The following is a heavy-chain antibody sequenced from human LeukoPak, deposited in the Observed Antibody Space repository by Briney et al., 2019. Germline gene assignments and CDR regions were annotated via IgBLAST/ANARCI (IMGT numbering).Heavy chain of an antibody. Sequence: PGGSLRLSCAASGFTFSGYAMTWVRQAPGKGLEWVSAISGRGGSTYYADSVKGRFTISRDNSKNTLYLQMNGLRAEDTAVYYCAKAPPDSYYYYYGMDVWGQGTTVTVSS. D-gene: IGHD5-18*01. CDR2: ISGRGGST. CDR1: GFTFSGYA. CDR3: AKAPPDSYYYYYGMDV. V-gene: IGHV3-23*01. J-gene: IGHJ6*02.